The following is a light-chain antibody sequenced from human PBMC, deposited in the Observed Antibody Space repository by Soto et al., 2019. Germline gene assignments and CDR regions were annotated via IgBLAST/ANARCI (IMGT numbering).Light chain of an antibody. Sequence: QSALTQPPSASGSPGRSGTISCTGTSSDVGGYDYVSWFQQHPGKAPKLIISEVTKRPSGVPDRFSASKSGNTASLTVSGLRAEDEADYYCSSFVAGHNYLVFGNGTKLTVL. CDR2: EVT. J-gene: IGLJ3*02. V-gene: IGLV2-8*01. CDR1: SSDVGGYDY. CDR3: SSFVAGHNYLV.